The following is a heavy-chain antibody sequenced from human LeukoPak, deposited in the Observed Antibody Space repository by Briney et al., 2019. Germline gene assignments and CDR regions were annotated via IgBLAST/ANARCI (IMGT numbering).Heavy chain of an antibody. J-gene: IGHJ6*02. D-gene: IGHD3-22*01. CDR3: ARTTHYDSSGYQYYYYYYGMDV. CDR2: ISAYNGNT. V-gene: IGHV1-18*01. Sequence: ASVKVSCKASGYTFTSYVISWVRQAPGQGLEWMGWISAYNGNTNYAQKLQGRVTMTTDTSTSTAYMELRSLRSDDTAVYYCARTTHYDSSGYQYYYYYYGMDVWGQGTTVTVSS. CDR1: GYTFTSYV.